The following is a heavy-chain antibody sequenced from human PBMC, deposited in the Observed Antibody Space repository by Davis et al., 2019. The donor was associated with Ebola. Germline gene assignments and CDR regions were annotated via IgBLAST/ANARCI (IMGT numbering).Heavy chain of an antibody. V-gene: IGHV4-30-2*01. CDR2: IYHSGST. Sequence: MPSETLSLTCAVSGGSISSGGYSWSWIRQPPGKGLEWIGYIYHSGSTYYNPSLKSRVTISVDRSKNQFSLKLSSVTAADTAVYYCARGSWYGDYFDYWGQGTLVTVSS. CDR3: ARGSWYGDYFDY. J-gene: IGHJ4*02. CDR1: GGSISSGGYS. D-gene: IGHD6-13*01.